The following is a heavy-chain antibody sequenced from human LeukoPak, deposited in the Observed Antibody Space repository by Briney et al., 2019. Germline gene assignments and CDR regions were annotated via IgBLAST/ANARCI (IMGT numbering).Heavy chain of an antibody. J-gene: IGHJ3*02. V-gene: IGHV5-10-1*01. CDR3: ARFREQWLVLGAFDI. CDR1: GYSFTSYW. Sequence: RGESLRISCKGSGYSFTSYWISWVRQMPGKGLEWMGRIDPSDSYTNYSPSFQGHVTISADKSISTAYLQWSSLKASDTAMYYCARFREQWLVLGAFDIWGQGTMVTVSS. CDR2: IDPSDSYT. D-gene: IGHD6-19*01.